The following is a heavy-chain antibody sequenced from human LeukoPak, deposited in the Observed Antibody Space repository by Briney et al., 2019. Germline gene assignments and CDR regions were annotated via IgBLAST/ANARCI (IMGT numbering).Heavy chain of an antibody. Sequence: ASVKVSCKASGYTFTSYDINWVRQATGQGLEWMGWMNPNSGGTNYAQKFQGRVTMTRDTSISTAYMELSRLRSDDTAVYYCARPYGSGSYIHWGQGTLVTVSS. D-gene: IGHD3-10*01. J-gene: IGHJ4*02. CDR2: MNPNSGGT. CDR1: GYTFTSYD. V-gene: IGHV1-2*02. CDR3: ARPYGSGSYIH.